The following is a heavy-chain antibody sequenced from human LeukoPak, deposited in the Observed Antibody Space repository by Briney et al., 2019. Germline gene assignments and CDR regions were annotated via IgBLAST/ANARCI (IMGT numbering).Heavy chain of an antibody. CDR3: ATCITGSYYYFDY. Sequence: SETLSLTCTVSGGSISSSSYYWGWIRQPPGKGLEWIGSIYSTGSTDYNPSLKSRVSISVDTSKNQFSLKLSSVTAADTAVYYCATCITGSYYYFDYWAQGTLVTVSS. CDR2: IYSTGST. J-gene: IGHJ4*02. V-gene: IGHV4-39*01. D-gene: IGHD1-20*01. CDR1: GGSISSSSYY.